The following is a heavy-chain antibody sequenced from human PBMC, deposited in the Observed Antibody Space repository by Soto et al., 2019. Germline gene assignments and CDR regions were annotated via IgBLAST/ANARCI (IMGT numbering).Heavy chain of an antibody. J-gene: IGHJ6*03. D-gene: IGHD2-2*01. CDR1: GGSISSYY. V-gene: IGHV4-59*08. CDR2: IYYSGST. CDR3: ASLSQVVPAADYYYYYMDV. Sequence: SETLSLTCTVSGGSISSYYWSWIRQPPGKGLEWIGYIYYSGSTNYNPSLKSRVTISVDTSKNQFSLKLSSVTAADTAVYYCASLSQVVPAADYYYYYMDVWGKGTTVTVSS.